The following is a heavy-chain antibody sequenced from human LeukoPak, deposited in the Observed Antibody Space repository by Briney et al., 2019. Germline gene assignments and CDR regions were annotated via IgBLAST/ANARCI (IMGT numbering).Heavy chain of an antibody. V-gene: IGHV6-1*01. CDR2: TYYRSKWYN. CDR1: GDSVSSNSAA. CDR3: ARALRYDFWSGYYTVDY. Sequence: SHTLSLTCAISGDSVSSNSAAWHWISKSPSRGLQCLGRTYYRSKWYNDYAVSVKSRITINPDTSKNQFSLQLNSVTPEDTAVYYCARALRYDFWSGYYTVDYWGQGTLVTVSS. J-gene: IGHJ4*02. D-gene: IGHD3-3*01.